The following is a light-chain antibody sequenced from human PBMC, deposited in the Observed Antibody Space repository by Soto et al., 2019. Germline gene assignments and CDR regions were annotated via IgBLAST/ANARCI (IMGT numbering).Light chain of an antibody. V-gene: IGKV3-15*01. CDR1: QSVSSN. Sequence: EIVMTQSPATLSVSPGERATLSCRASQSVSSNLAWYQQNPGQAPRLLIYGASPRATGIPARFSGSGSGTESTLTISSLQSEDFAVYYCQQYNNWPLTFGGGTKVEIK. CDR3: QQYNNWPLT. CDR2: GAS. J-gene: IGKJ4*01.